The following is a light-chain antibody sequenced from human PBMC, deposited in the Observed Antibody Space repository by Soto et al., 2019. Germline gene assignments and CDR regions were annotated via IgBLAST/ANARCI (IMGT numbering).Light chain of an antibody. V-gene: IGKV3-15*01. CDR2: GAS. CDR1: QSVGTK. CDR3: QQYNDWFSIT. Sequence: IVMTQSPATLSVSPGERATLSCRASQSVGTKLAWYQQKRGQAPRLLIYGASNRATGVPARFSGSVSGTEFTLTISSLQSEDFGVYYCQQYNDWFSITFGQGTRLEIK. J-gene: IGKJ5*01.